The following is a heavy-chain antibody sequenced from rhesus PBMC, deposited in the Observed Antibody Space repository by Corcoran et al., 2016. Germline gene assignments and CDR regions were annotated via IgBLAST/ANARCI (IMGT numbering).Heavy chain of an antibody. CDR1: GCSLSHDYY. Sequence: QVQLQESGPGLGKPSETLSLTCAVPGCSLSHDYYWSLIPQPPGKGLEWIGYIYGSGGGTNYNPSLKNRVTISIDTSKNQFSLKLSSVTAADTAVYYCARGRQLVPYYFDYWGQGVLVTVSS. D-gene: IGHD6-25*01. CDR3: ARGRQLVPYYFDY. V-gene: IGHV4-106*01. CDR2: IYGSGGGT. J-gene: IGHJ4*01.